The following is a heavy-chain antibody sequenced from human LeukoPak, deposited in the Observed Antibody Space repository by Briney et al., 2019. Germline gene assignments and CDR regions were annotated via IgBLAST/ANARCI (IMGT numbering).Heavy chain of an antibody. J-gene: IGHJ4*02. V-gene: IGHV4-34*01. Sequence: SETLSLTCAVYGGSFSGYYRSWIRQPPGKGLEWIGEINHSGSTNYNPSLKSRVTISVDTSKNQFSLKLSSVTAADTAVYYCARGDPGYSSGWYPTGFDYWGQGTLVTVSS. D-gene: IGHD6-19*01. CDR2: INHSGST. CDR1: GGSFSGYY. CDR3: ARGDPGYSSGWYPTGFDY.